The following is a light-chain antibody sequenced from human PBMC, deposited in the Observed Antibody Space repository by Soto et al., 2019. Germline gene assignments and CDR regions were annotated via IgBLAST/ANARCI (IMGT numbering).Light chain of an antibody. CDR1: QGISSY. CDR2: AAS. J-gene: IGKJ1*01. CDR3: QQSYSTPPRT. Sequence: DIQMTQSPSSLSASVGDRVTITCRASQGISSYLNWYQQKPGKAPKLLIYAASSLQSGVPSRFSGSGSGTDFTLTISSLQPEDFAPYYCQQSYSTPPRTFCQVTNVDIK. V-gene: IGKV1-39*01.